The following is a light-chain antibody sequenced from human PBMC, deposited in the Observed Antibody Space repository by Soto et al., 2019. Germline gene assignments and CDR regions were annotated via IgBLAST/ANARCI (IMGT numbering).Light chain of an antibody. Sequence: EIVLTQSPGTLSLSPGDRATLSCRASQGVSANSLAWYQQKLGQAPMLLIYGASSRATGIPDRFSGNWSGADFTLTISRLDPEDFAVYYCHQYGSTPFTFGPGTNVDIK. CDR2: GAS. CDR3: HQYGSTPFT. CDR1: QGVSANS. J-gene: IGKJ3*01. V-gene: IGKV3-20*01.